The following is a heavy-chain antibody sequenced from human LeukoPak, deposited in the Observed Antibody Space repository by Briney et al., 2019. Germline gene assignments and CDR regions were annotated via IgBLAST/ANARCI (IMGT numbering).Heavy chain of an antibody. V-gene: IGHV4-39*01. CDR2: IYYSGST. J-gene: IGHJ4*02. CDR3: ARKRGDGFIDY. Sequence: SGTLSLTCAVSGGSISSSSYYWGWIRQPPGKGLEWIGSIYYSGSTYYNPSLKSRVTISVDTSKNQFSLKLSSVTAADTAVYYCARKRGDGFIDYWGQGTLVTVSS. D-gene: IGHD5-24*01. CDR1: GGSISSSSYY.